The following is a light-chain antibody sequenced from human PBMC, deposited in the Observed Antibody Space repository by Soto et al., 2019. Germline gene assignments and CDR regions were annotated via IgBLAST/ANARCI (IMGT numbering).Light chain of an antibody. CDR2: DAS. CDR3: QQYGCSPVT. V-gene: IGKV3D-20*01. CDR1: QSVSSSY. Sequence: EIVLTQSQATLSLSPGERATLSCGASQSVSSSYLAWYQQKPGLAPRLLIYDASSRDTGIPDRFSGSGSGTDFTLTICRLEPEDFAVYYCQQYGCSPVTFVPGTKVDIK. J-gene: IGKJ3*01.